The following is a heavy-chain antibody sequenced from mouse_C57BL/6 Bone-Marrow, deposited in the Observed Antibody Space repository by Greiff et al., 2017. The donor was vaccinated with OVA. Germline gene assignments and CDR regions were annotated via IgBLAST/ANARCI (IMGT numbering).Heavy chain of an antibody. J-gene: IGHJ2*01. CDR3: ARSLTGTDY. V-gene: IGHV1-82*01. CDR1: GYAFSSSW. CDR2: IYPGDGDT. D-gene: IGHD4-1*01. Sequence: VQLQQSGPELVKPGASVKISCKASGYAFSSSWMNWVKQRPGKGLEWIGRIYPGDGDTNYNGKFKGKATLTADKSSSTAYMQLSSLTSEDSAVYFCARSLTGTDYWGQGTTLTVSS.